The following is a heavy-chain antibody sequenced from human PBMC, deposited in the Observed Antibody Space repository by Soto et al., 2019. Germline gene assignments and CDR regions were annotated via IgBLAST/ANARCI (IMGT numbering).Heavy chain of an antibody. Sequence: LSLPCAVSGGSISSSNWWSWVRQPPGKGLEWIGEIYHSGSTNYNPSLKSRVTISVDKSKNQFSLKLSSVTAADTAVYYCARVGSSSHQFDPWGQGTLVTVSS. J-gene: IGHJ5*02. CDR2: IYHSGST. CDR1: GGSISSSNW. D-gene: IGHD6-13*01. CDR3: ARVGSSSHQFDP. V-gene: IGHV4-4*02.